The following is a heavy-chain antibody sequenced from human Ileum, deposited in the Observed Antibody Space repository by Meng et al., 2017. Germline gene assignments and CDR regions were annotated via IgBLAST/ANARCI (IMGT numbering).Heavy chain of an antibody. Sequence: QVQLVQSEAEFRKPGTSVKVFCRASGYTFTSYDSHWVRQAPGQGLEWMGWMSPNSGNTGYSQNFQGRVTLTRSTPLRTVYMELSSLQSEHTAVYYCARVVSSGTFGDWFDPWGQGTLVTVSS. CDR2: MSPNSGNT. D-gene: IGHD3-10*01. CDR3: ARVVSSGTFGDWFDP. V-gene: IGHV1-8*01. J-gene: IGHJ5*02. CDR1: GYTFTSYD.